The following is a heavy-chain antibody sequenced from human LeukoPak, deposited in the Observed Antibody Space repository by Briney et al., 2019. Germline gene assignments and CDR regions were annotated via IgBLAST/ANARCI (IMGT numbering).Heavy chain of an antibody. CDR3: ARVRRITMVRGVFDY. CDR1: GGSISSSSYY. Sequence: SETLSLTCTVSGGSISSSSYYWGWIRQPPGKGLEWIGSIYYSGSTYYNPSLKSRVTISVDTSKNQFSLKLSSVTAADTAVYYCARVRRITMVRGVFDYWGQGTLVTVSS. CDR2: IYYSGST. V-gene: IGHV4-39*07. D-gene: IGHD3-10*01. J-gene: IGHJ4*02.